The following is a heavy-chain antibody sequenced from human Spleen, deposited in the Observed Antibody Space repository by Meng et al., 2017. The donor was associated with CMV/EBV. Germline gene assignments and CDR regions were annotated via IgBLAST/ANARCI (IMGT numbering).Heavy chain of an antibody. CDR2: ISGSGGST. Sequence: GESLKISCAASGFSFDGYGMSWVRQAPGKGLEWVSAISGSGGSTYYADSVKGRFTISRDNSKNTLYLQMNSLRAEDTAVYYCARYYYGSGSHFDYWGQGTLVTVSS. D-gene: IGHD3-10*01. CDR1: GFSFDGYG. CDR3: ARYYYGSGSHFDY. J-gene: IGHJ4*02. V-gene: IGHV3-23*01.